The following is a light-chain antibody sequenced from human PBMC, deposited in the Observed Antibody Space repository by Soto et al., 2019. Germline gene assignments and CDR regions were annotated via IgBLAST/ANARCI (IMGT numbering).Light chain of an antibody. CDR2: DVS. Sequence: QSVLTQPASVSGSPGQSITISCTGKSSDFGSYNLVSWYQQHPGKAPKVMIYDVSNRPSGVSNRFSGSKSGNTASLTISGLQAEDEADYYCSSYTSASTPLVFGGGTKVTVL. J-gene: IGLJ2*01. CDR1: SSDFGSYNL. V-gene: IGLV2-14*02. CDR3: SSYTSASTPLV.